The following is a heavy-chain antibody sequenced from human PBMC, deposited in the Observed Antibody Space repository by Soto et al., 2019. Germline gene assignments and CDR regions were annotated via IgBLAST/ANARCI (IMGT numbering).Heavy chain of an antibody. CDR1: GGTFSNYA. CDR2: IIPIDATV. D-gene: IGHD3-10*01. V-gene: IGHV1-69*12. CDR3: ARDLLGFGYTYADV. Sequence: QVQLVQSGAEVKKPGSSVKVSCKASGGTFSNYALISWVRQAPGQGLEWMGGIIPIDATVNYAQKFQGRITITADESTTTAYIDLGSLRSEDTAVYYCARDLLGFGYTYADVWGQGTTVTVSS. J-gene: IGHJ6*01.